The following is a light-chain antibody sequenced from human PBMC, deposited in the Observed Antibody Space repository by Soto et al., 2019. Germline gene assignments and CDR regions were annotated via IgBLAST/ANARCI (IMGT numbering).Light chain of an antibody. CDR1: QSVSSY. V-gene: IGKV3-11*01. J-gene: IGKJ2*01. CDR3: QQRSNWPRT. Sequence: EIVLTQSPATLSLSPGERATLSCRASQSVSSYLAWYQQKPGQAPRLLIYDASNRATGIPAMFSGSRSGTAFTLTISSLEPEDFARYYCQQRSNWPRTFGQGTKLEIK. CDR2: DAS.